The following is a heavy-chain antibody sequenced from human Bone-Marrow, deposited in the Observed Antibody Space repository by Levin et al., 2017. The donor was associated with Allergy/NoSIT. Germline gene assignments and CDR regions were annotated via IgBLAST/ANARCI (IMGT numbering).Heavy chain of an antibody. J-gene: IGHJ6*02. D-gene: IGHD2/OR15-2a*01. CDR1: GFTFSSYA. Sequence: GGSLRLSCAASGFTFSSYAMSWVRQAPGKGLEWVSAISGSGGSTYYADSVKGRFTISRDNSKNTLYLQMNSLRAEDTAVYYCAKPLSMRNYYYYYGMDVWGQGTTVTVSS. CDR3: AKPLSMRNYYYYYGMDV. CDR2: ISGSGGST. V-gene: IGHV3-23*01.